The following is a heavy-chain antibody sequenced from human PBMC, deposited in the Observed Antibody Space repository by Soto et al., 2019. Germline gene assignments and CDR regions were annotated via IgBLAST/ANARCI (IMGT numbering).Heavy chain of an antibody. CDR2: IWYDGSKK. V-gene: IGHV3-33*01. CDR3: AREPSNWNYCFDY. J-gene: IGHJ4*02. D-gene: IGHD1-7*01. CDR1: GFTFSSSG. Sequence: GGSLRLSCAASGFTFSSSGMHWVRQAPGKGLEWVAIIWYDGSKKYYADSVKVRFTISRDNSKNTVYLQMNSLRGEDTAVYYCAREPSNWNYCFDYWGQGTLVTVSS.